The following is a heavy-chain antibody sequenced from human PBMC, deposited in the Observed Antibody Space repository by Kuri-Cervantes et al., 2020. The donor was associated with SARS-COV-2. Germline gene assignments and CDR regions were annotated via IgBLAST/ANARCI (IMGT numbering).Heavy chain of an antibody. CDR3: ARGLGAFDI. J-gene: IGHJ3*02. CDR2: INPSGGST. CDR1: GYTFTSYY. Sequence: ASVKVSCKASGYTFTSYYMHWVRQAPGQGLEWMGIINPSGGSTSYAQKFQGRVTMTRDTSISTAYMELSRLRSDDTAVYYCARGLGAFDIWGQGTMVTVSS. V-gene: IGHV1-46*01.